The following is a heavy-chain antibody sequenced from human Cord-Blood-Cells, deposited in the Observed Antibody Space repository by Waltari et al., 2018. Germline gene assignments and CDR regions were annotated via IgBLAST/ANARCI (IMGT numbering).Heavy chain of an antibody. CDR2: INHSGST. J-gene: IGHJ4*02. D-gene: IGHD2-15*01. V-gene: IGHV4-34*01. Sequence: QVQLQQWGAGLLKPSETLSLPCAVYGGSFSGYYWSWIRQPPGKGLEWIGEINHSGSTNYNPSLKSRVTISVDTSKNQFSLKLSSVTAADTAVYYCARGGVVAKFDYWGQGTLVTVSS. CDR1: GGSFSGYY. CDR3: ARGGVVAKFDY.